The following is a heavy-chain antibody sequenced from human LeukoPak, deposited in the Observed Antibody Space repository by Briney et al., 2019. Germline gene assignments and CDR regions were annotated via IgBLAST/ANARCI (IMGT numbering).Heavy chain of an antibody. Sequence: GGSLRLSCAASGFTFSSYAMSWVRQAPGKGLEWVSAISGSGGSTYYADSVKGRFTISRDNSKNTLYLQMNSLRAEDTAVYYCAKDEGGGALRLVTLHYWGQGTLVTVCS. D-gene: IGHD3-9*01. CDR1: GFTFSSYA. CDR2: ISGSGGST. V-gene: IGHV3-23*01. CDR3: AKDEGGGALRLVTLHY. J-gene: IGHJ4*02.